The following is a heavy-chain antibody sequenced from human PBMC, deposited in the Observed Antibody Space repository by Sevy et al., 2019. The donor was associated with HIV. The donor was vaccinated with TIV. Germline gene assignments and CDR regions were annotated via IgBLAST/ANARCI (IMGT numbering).Heavy chain of an antibody. CDR3: AKDRLSSGFNWFDP. CDR1: GFTFSSYG. V-gene: IGHV3-30*18. D-gene: IGHD3-22*01. CDR2: ISYDGSNK. Sequence: GGSLRLSCAASGFTFSSYGMHWVRQAPGKGLEWVAVISYDGSNKYYADSVKGRFTISRDNSKNTLYLQMNSLRAEDTAVYYCAKDRLSSGFNWFDPWGQGTLVTVSS. J-gene: IGHJ5*02.